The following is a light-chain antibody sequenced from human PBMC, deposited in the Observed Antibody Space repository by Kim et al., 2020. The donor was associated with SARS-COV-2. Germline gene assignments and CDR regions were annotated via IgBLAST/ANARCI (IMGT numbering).Light chain of an antibody. CDR2: EVS. J-gene: IGLJ2*01. CDR3: SSYAGNNIFV. Sequence: QSALTQPPSASGSPGQSVAISCTGTSSDVGNYNYVSWYQQHPGKAPKLMIYEVSKRPSGVPDRFSGSKSGNTASLTVSGLQAEDEADYYCSSYAGNNIFVFGGGTQLTVL. V-gene: IGLV2-8*01. CDR1: SSDVGNYNY.